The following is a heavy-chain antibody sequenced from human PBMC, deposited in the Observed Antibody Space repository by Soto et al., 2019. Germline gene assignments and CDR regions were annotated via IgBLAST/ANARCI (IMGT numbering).Heavy chain of an antibody. Sequence: QVQLVQSGAEVKKPGSSVKVSCKASGGTFSSYAISWVRQAPGQGLEWMGGIIPIFGTANYAQKFQGRVTITADESTSTAYMELSSLRSEDTAVYYCARTDYSNRYRHPYYYYGMDVWGQGTTVTVSS. J-gene: IGHJ6*02. CDR2: IIPIFGTA. V-gene: IGHV1-69*01. D-gene: IGHD4-4*01. CDR1: GGTFSSYA. CDR3: ARTDYSNRYRHPYYYYGMDV.